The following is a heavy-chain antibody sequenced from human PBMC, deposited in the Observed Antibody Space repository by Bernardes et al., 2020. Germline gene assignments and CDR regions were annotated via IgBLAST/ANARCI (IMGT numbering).Heavy chain of an antibody. CDR2: IYHSGST. J-gene: IGHJ4*02. CDR1: GGSISSSNW. Sequence: SETLSLTCAVSGGSISSSNWWSWVRQPPGKGLEWIGEIYHSGSTNYNPSLKSRVTISVDKSKNQFSLKLSSVTAADTAVYYCARDLYYYGSGSYYPYWGQGTLVTVSS. D-gene: IGHD3-10*01. V-gene: IGHV4-4*02. CDR3: ARDLYYYGSGSYYPY.